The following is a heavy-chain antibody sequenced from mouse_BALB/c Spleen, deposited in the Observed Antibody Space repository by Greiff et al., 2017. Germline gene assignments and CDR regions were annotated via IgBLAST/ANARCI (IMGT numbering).Heavy chain of an antibody. Sequence: QVQLKHSGAELVRPGSSVKISCKASGYAFSSYWMNWVKQRPGQGLEWIGQIYPGDGDTNYNGKFKGKATLTADKSSSTAYMQLSSLTSEDSAVYFCARSETTATYAMDYWGQGTSVTVSS. CDR2: IYPGDGDT. V-gene: IGHV1-80*01. CDR3: ARSETTATYAMDY. D-gene: IGHD1-2*01. CDR1: GYAFSSYW. J-gene: IGHJ4*01.